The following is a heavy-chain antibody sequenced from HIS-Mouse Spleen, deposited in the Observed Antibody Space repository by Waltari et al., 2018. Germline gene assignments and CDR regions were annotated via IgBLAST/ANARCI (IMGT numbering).Heavy chain of an antibody. Sequence: QLQLQESGPGLVKPSETLSLTCTVSGGSISSSSYYWGWIRQPPGKGLEWIGSIYYSGSHCENPSLKSRVTISVDTSKNQFSLKLGSVTAADTAVYYCARQTGDWFDYWGQGTLVTVSS. CDR1: GGSISSSSYY. J-gene: IGHJ4*02. D-gene: IGHD7-27*01. CDR2: IYYSGSH. CDR3: ARQTGDWFDY. V-gene: IGHV4-39*07.